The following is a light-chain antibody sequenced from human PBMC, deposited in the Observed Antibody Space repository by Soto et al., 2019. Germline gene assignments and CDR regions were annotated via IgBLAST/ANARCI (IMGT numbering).Light chain of an antibody. V-gene: IGKV2-28*01. J-gene: IGKJ1*01. CDR3: MQALQPWT. Sequence: DIAMTQSPLSLPVTPGEPASISCRSSQSLLHSNGYNYLDWYLQKPGQSPQLLIYLGSNRASGVPDRFSGSGSGTYFTLKISRVEAEDVGVYYCMQALQPWTFSQGTKVEIK. CDR1: QSLLHSNGYNY. CDR2: LGS.